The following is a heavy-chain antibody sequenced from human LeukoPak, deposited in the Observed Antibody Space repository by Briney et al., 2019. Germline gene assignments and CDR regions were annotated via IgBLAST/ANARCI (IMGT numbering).Heavy chain of an antibody. J-gene: IGHJ5*02. Sequence: GGSLRLSCAASGFTFSSYAMSWVRQAPGKGLEWVSAISGSGGSTYYADSVKGRFTISRDNSKNTLYLQMNSLRAEDTAVYYCARGNLGSSGLWTWFDPWGQGTLVTVSS. CDR1: GFTFSSYA. V-gene: IGHV3-23*01. D-gene: IGHD3-22*01. CDR2: ISGSGGST. CDR3: ARGNLGSSGLWTWFDP.